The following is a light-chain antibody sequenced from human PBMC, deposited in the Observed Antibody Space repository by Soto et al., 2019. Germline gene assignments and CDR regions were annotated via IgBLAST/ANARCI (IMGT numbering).Light chain of an antibody. CDR1: QSVSSN. CDR3: QQYNNWPLT. CDR2: GAS. V-gene: IGKV3-15*01. J-gene: IGKJ4*01. Sequence: EIVMTPSPATLSVSPGERATLSCRASQSVSSNLAWYQQKPGQAPRLLIYGASTRATGIPARFSGSGSGTKFTLTISSLQSEDFAVYYCQQYNNWPLTFGGGTKV.